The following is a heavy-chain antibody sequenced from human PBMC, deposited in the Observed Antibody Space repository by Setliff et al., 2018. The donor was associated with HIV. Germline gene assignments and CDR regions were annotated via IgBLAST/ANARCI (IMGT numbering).Heavy chain of an antibody. J-gene: IGHJ4*02. D-gene: IGHD6-13*01. V-gene: IGHV4-59*08. CDR1: GGSISSHY. Sequence: SETLSLTCTVSGGSISSHYWSWIRQPPGKGLEWIGYIYYSGSTNYNPSLKSRVTISVDTSKKQFSLKLRSATATDTALYYCARVSSSYYFLGAFDSWGQRTLVTVSS. CDR2: IYYSGST. CDR3: ARVSSSYYFLGAFDS.